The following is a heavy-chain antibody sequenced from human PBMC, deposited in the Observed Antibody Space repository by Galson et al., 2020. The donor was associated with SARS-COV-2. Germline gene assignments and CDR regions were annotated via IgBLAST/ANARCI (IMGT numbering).Heavy chain of an antibody. CDR1: GTSISSGSYS. CDR3: ARLHYGEYAAGAFGF. Sequence: SETLSLTCAVSGTSISSGSYSWNWIRQPPGKGLEWIGYISHSGGTYYNPSLKSRVTISGDRSKNQFSLRLSSVTAADTAVYYCARLHYGEYAAGAFGFWCPGTRGTVAS. J-gene: IGHJ3*01. V-gene: IGHV4-30-2*01. CDR2: ISHSGGT. D-gene: IGHD4-17*01.